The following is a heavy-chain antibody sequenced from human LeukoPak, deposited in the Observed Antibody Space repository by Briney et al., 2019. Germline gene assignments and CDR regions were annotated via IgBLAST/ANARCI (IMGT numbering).Heavy chain of an antibody. CDR3: ARGGGDGYIHYFDY. V-gene: IGHV3-21*01. D-gene: IGHD5-24*01. Sequence: PGGSLRLSCAASGFTFSSYSMNWVRQAPGKGLEWVSSISSSSRYIYYADSVKGRFTISRDNAKNSLYLQMNSLRAEDTAVYYCARGGGDGYIHYFDYWGQGTLVTVSS. CDR1: GFTFSSYS. CDR2: ISSSSRYI. J-gene: IGHJ4*02.